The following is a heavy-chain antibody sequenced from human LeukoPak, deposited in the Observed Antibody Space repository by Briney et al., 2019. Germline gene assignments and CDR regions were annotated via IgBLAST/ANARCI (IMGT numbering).Heavy chain of an antibody. CDR1: GFIFRKYN. J-gene: IGHJ2*01. V-gene: IGHV3-30-3*01. Sequence: PGRSLRLPCEVSGFIFRKYNMHWVRQAPGKGLEWVAAISDDGSNEHDADSVKGRFTISRDNSKNTLYLQMNSLRAEDTAVYFCARDSAFDGTYWGYLDSWGRGTLVIVSS. CDR2: ISDDGSNE. D-gene: IGHD3-10*01. CDR3: ARDSAFDGTYWGYLDS.